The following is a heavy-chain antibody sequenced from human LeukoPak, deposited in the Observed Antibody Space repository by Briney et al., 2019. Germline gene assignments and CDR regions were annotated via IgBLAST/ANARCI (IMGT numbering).Heavy chain of an antibody. CDR3: ARGRFLYQAVAGLNV. Sequence: PSETLSLTCAVYGGSFSGYYWSWIRPPPGKGLGWIGEINHSGSTNYNPSLKSRVTISVDTSKNQFSLKLSSVTAADTAVYYCARGRFLYQAVAGLNVWGQGTLVTVSS. D-gene: IGHD6-19*01. CDR1: GGSFSGYY. V-gene: IGHV4-34*01. CDR2: INHSGST. J-gene: IGHJ4*02.